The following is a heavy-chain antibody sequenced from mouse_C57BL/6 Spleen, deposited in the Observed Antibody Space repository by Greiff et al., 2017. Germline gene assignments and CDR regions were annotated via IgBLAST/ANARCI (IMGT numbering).Heavy chain of an antibody. J-gene: IGHJ2*01. CDR3: ARTPLYYYGSSPYYFDY. CDR2: IYPSDSET. D-gene: IGHD1-1*01. Sequence: QVQLQQPGAELVRPGSSVKLSCKASGYTFTSYWMDWVKQRPGQGLEWIGNIYPSDSETHYNQKFKDKATLTVDKSSSTAYMQLSSLTSEDSAVXYCARTPLYYYGSSPYYFDYWGQGTTLTVSS. V-gene: IGHV1-61*01. CDR1: GYTFTSYW.